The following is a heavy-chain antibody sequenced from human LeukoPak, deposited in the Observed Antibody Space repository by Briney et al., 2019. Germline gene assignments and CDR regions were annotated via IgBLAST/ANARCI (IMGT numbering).Heavy chain of an antibody. CDR1: GFTFSDYW. CDR2: IKQDGGEK. V-gene: IGHV3-7*01. CDR3: ARWLELMRNFDW. Sequence: LPGGSLRLSCVGSGFTFSDYWMSWVRQAPGKGLEWVANIKQDGGEKDYVDALKGRFTISRDNAKNSLYLQMNSLRAEDTAVYYCARWLELMRNFDWWGQGTLVTVSS. J-gene: IGHJ4*02. D-gene: IGHD5-24*01.